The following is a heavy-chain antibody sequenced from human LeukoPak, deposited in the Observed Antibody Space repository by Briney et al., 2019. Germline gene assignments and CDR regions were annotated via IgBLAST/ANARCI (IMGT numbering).Heavy chain of an antibody. V-gene: IGHV4-61*02. CDR3: ASRHLGYCSSTSCPPGYFDY. Sequence: PSETLPLTCTVSGGSISSGSYYWSWIRQPAGKGLEWIGRIYTSGSTNYNPSLKSRVTISVDTSKNQFSLTLSSVTAADTAVYYCASRHLGYCSSTSCPPGYFDYWGQGTLVTVSS. J-gene: IGHJ4*02. D-gene: IGHD2-2*01. CDR1: GGSISSGSYY. CDR2: IYTSGST.